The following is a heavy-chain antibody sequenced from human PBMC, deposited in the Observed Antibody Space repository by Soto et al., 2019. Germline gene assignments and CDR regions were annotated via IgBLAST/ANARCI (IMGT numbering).Heavy chain of an antibody. D-gene: IGHD6-13*01. CDR1: GYTFSGNY. Sequence: ASVKVSCKASGYTFSGNYIHWVRQAPGQGFEWMGIINPSGGSTSYAQKFQGRVTMTRDTSTSTFYMEVSSLRFEDTAMYYCARKFTQQAFDYWGQGTLVTVSS. V-gene: IGHV1-46*03. J-gene: IGHJ4*02. CDR2: INPSGGST. CDR3: ARKFTQQAFDY.